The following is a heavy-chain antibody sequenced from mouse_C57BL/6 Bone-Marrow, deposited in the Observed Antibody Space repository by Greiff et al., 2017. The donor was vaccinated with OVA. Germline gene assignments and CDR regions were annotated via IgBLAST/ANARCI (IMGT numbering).Heavy chain of an antibody. J-gene: IGHJ4*01. D-gene: IGHD1-1*01. V-gene: IGHV1-47*01. Sequence: VKLMESGAELVKPGASVKMSCKASGYTFTTYPIEWMKQNHGKSLEWIGNFHPYNDDTKYNEKFKGKATLTVEKSSSTVYLELSRLTSDDSAVYYCATIYYYGSSYAMDYWGQGTSVTVSS. CDR3: ATIYYYGSSYAMDY. CDR2: FHPYNDDT. CDR1: GYTFTTYP.